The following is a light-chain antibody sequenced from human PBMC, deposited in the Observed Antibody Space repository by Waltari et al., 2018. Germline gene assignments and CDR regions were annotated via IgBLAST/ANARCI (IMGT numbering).Light chain of an antibody. Sequence: QSVLTQPPSASGTPGQRVTISCSGGSSNIGGNTVNWYLQLPGTAPKLLIYRNNQRPSGVPDRFSGSKSGTSASLAISGLQSEDEVDHYCAAWDDSLNGVVFGGGTKLTVL. V-gene: IGLV1-44*01. J-gene: IGLJ2*01. CDR3: AAWDDSLNGVV. CDR2: RNN. CDR1: SSNIGGNT.